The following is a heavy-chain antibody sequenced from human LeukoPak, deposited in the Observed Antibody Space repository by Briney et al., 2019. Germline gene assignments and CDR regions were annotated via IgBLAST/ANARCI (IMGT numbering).Heavy chain of an antibody. V-gene: IGHV1-69*13. D-gene: IGHD3-3*01. CDR2: IIPIFGTA. J-gene: IGHJ6*03. Sequence: SVKVSCKASGGTFSSYAISWVRQAPGQGLEWRGGIIPIFGTANYAQKFQGRVTITADESTSTAYMELSSLRSEDTAVYYCARLFFTIFGAAANGDYYYYMDVWGKGTTVTVSS. CDR3: ARLFFTIFGAAANGDYYYYMDV. CDR1: GGTFSSYA.